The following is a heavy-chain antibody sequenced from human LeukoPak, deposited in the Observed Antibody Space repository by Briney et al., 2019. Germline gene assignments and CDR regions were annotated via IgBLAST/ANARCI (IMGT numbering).Heavy chain of an antibody. J-gene: IGHJ6*04. CDR1: GYTFTSYG. D-gene: IGHD3-10*01. V-gene: IGHV1-18*04. CDR3: ARDHMVRGVDYYGMDV. CDR2: ISAYNGNT. Sequence: GASVKVSCKASGYTFTSYGISWVRQAPGQGLEWMGWISAYNGNTNYAQKLQGRVTMTTDTSTSTAYMELRSLRSDDTAVYYCARDHMVRGVDYYGMDVWGKGTTVTVSS.